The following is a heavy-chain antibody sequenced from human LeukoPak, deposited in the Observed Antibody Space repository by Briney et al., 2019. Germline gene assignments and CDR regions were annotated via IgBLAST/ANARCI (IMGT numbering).Heavy chain of an antibody. Sequence: PSETLSLTCTVSGGSISSSTYYWGWIRQPPGKGLEWIGMIYYSGNTDYNLSLQSRVSMSVDTSKNQFSLKLTSVAAADTAVYYCARLMGSGIQLWLLDRAYYFDYWGQGTLVTVPS. CDR1: GGSISSSTYY. CDR2: IYYSGNT. D-gene: IGHD5-18*01. J-gene: IGHJ4*02. CDR3: ARLMGSGIQLWLLDRAYYFDY. V-gene: IGHV4-39*01.